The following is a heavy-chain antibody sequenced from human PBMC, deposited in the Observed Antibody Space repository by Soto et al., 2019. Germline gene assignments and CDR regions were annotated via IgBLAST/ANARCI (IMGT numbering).Heavy chain of an antibody. V-gene: IGHV3-23*01. D-gene: IGHD6-13*01. Sequence: GGSLRLSCTASGFTFSSYAMSWVRQAPGKGLEWVSSISGSGGSTYYADSVKGRFTISRDNSKNTLYLQMNSLRAEDTAIYYCANFISRSWYPIQFDYWGQGYLVTVSA. CDR3: ANFISRSWYPIQFDY. CDR1: GFTFSSYA. J-gene: IGHJ4*02. CDR2: ISGSGGST.